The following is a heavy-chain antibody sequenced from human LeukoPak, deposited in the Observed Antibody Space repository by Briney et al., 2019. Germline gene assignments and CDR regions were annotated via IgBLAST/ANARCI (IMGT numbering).Heavy chain of an antibody. V-gene: IGHV3-73*01. D-gene: IGHD5-18*01. Sequence: PGGSLRLSCAASGFTFSGSAMHWVRQASGKGLEWVGRIRSKANSYATAYAASVKGRFTISRDDSKNTAYLQMNSLRAEDTAVYYYAKGGYSYGSNDLYFDYWGQGTLVTVSS. CDR2: IRSKANSYAT. CDR3: AKGGYSYGSNDLYFDY. J-gene: IGHJ4*02. CDR1: GFTFSGSA.